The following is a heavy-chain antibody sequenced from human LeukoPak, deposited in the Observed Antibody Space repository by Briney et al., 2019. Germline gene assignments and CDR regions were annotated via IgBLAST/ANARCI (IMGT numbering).Heavy chain of an antibody. CDR3: ARDTPSSGFDY. V-gene: IGHV3-53*01. J-gene: IGHJ4*02. D-gene: IGHD3-10*01. CDR1: GFTFSNYA. Sequence: PGGSLRLSCAASGFTFSNYAMSWVRQAPGKGLEWVSVIYSGGSTYYADSVKGRFTISRDNSKNTVNLQMNSLRPEDTAVYYCARDTPSSGFDYWGQGTQVTVSS. CDR2: IYSGGST.